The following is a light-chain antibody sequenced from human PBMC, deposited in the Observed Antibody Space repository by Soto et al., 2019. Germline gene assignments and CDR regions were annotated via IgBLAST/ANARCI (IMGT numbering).Light chain of an antibody. J-gene: IGLJ3*02. CDR2: LNSDGSH. CDR1: SGHSSYA. V-gene: IGLV4-69*01. Sequence: QLVLTQSPSASASLGASVKLTCTLSSGHSSYAIAWHQQQPEKGPRYLMNLNSDGSHSKGDGIPDRFSGSSSGAERYLPISSLQSEDEADYYCQTWGTGFRVFGGGTKVTVL. CDR3: QTWGTGFRV.